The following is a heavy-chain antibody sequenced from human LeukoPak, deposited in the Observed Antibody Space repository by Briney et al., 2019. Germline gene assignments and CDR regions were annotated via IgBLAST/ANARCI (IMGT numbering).Heavy chain of an antibody. CDR1: GGPISSYH. CDR2: IYTSGGT. V-gene: IGHV4-4*07. Sequence: SETLLLTCTVPGGPISSYHWTWIPQPAGKVLEWMWRIYTSGGTNYNPSLKSRVTMSVDTSKNQFALKLSAVTAADTAVYYWAREGLPDIAAAHLWGRGTLVTVSS. CDR3: AREGLPDIAAAHL. J-gene: IGHJ2*01. D-gene: IGHD6-6*01.